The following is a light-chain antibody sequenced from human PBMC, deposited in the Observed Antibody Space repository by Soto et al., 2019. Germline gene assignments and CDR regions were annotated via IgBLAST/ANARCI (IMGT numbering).Light chain of an antibody. CDR1: SSDVGGYSY. V-gene: IGLV2-14*01. CDR3: SSYTSSSTLYV. Sequence: QSALTQPASVSGSPGQSITISCTGTSSDVGGYSYVSWYQQHPGKAPKPMIYEVSNRPSGVSNRFSGSKSGNTASLTISGLQAEDEADYYCSSYTSSSTLYVFGTGTKVTVL. J-gene: IGLJ1*01. CDR2: EVS.